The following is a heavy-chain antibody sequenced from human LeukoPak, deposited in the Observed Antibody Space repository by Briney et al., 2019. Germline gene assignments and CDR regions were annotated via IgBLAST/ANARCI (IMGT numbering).Heavy chain of an antibody. V-gene: IGHV4-59*01. CDR1: GGSISSYY. CDR3: ARDKTNWYIWNDRRVYGMDV. Sequence: SETLSLTCTVSGGSISSYYWSWIRQPPGKGLEWIGYIYYSGSTNYNPSLKSRVTISVDTSKNQFSPKLSSVTAVDTAVYYCARDKTNWYIWNDRRVYGMDVWGQGTTVTVSS. D-gene: IGHD1-20*01. J-gene: IGHJ6*02. CDR2: IYYSGST.